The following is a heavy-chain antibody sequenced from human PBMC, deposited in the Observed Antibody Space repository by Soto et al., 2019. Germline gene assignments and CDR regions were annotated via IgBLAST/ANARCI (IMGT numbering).Heavy chain of an antibody. CDR1: GGSISSSGYY. V-gene: IGHV4-39*01. J-gene: IGHJ5*02. D-gene: IGHD4-17*01. CDR2: IYYSGST. Sequence: SETLSLTCTVSGGSISSSGYYWGWIRQPPGKGLEWIGSIYYSGSTYYNPSLKSRVTISVDTSKNQFSLKLSSVTAADTAVYYCARHRGGMGYGEIHWFDPWGQGTLVTVSS. CDR3: ARHRGGMGYGEIHWFDP.